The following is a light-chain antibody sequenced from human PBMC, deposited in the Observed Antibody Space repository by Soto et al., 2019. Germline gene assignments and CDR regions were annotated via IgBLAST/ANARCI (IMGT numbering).Light chain of an antibody. V-gene: IGLV1-40*01. CDR2: DNN. CDR3: QSYDSSLSEWV. J-gene: IGLJ1*01. CDR1: SSNVGARYD. Sequence: QSVLTQPPSVSGAPGQRVTISCTGSSSNVGARYDVHWYQQLPGTAPKLLIYDNNNRPSGVPDRFSGSRSGTSASLAITGLQDEDEADYYCQSYDSSLSEWVFGTGTKLTVL.